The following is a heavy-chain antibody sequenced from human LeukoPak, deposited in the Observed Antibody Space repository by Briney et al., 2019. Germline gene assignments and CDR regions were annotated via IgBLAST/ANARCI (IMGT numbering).Heavy chain of an antibody. CDR2: IFHSGIT. Sequence: SSETLSLTCTVSGVSICSVGYCWSWIGQPPGRGLIWIGYIFHSGITYYNPSRKSRIGISVDTSKNQFSLRLSSVTAADTAMYYCARVDYDESGTFSHLFIIWGEGRMVSVSS. J-gene: IGHJ3*02. V-gene: IGHV4-30-4*01. D-gene: IGHD3-10*01. CDR3: ARVDYDESGTFSHLFII. CDR1: GVSICSVGYC.